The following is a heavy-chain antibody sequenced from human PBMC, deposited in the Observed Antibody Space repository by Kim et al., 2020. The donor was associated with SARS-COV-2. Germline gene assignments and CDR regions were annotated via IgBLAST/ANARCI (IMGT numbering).Heavy chain of an antibody. CDR3: AKGFTRGAFDI. CDR1: GISISSNSYY. V-gene: IGHV4-39*01. D-gene: IGHD2-2*01. J-gene: IGHJ3*02. CDR2: IYYSGST. Sequence: SETLSLTCTVSGISISSNSYYWGWIRQPPGKGLEWIGSIYYSGSTYYNSSLKSRVTISVDTSKNQFSLKLRSLIAADTAVYYCAKGFTRGAFDIWGQGTMVTVSS.